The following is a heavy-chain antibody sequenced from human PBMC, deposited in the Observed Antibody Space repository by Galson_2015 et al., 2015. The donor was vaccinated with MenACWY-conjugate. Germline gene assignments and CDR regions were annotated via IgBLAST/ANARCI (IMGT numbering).Heavy chain of an antibody. D-gene: IGHD2-8*02. V-gene: IGHV4-39*07. CDR1: YASIASSDYY. CDR2: VFYNGTT. Sequence: ETLSLTCTASYASIASSDYYGSWIRQTPGKGLEWIGTVFYNGTTYYNPSLKSRVTISVDTSKNQISLNLNSAAAADTALYYCARESAYCAGGTCGYFWGQGTLVTVSS. J-gene: IGHJ4*02. CDR3: ARESAYCAGGTCGYF.